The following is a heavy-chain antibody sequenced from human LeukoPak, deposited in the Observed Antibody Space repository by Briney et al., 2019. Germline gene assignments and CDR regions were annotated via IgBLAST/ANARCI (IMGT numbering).Heavy chain of an antibody. V-gene: IGHV4-4*02. CDR3: ARSGVLRYFDWLLPSPFDY. CDR1: GDSITSSHW. CDR2: TYHSDYT. J-gene: IGHJ4*02. D-gene: IGHD3-9*01. Sequence: SGTLSLTCTVSGDSITSSHWWSWIRQSPGKGLEWIGNTYHSDYTNYNPSLKGRATISVDKSKNQLSLKVISVTAADTAVYYCARSGVLRYFDWLLPSPFDYWGQGTLVTVSS.